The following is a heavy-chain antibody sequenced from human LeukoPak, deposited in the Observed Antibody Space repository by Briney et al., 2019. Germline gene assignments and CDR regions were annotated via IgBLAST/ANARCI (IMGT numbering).Heavy chain of an antibody. CDR1: GFTFSSYG. CDR3: ARVGGSPKSGDDAFDI. V-gene: IGHV3-30-3*01. Sequence: PGGSRRLFCAASGFTFSSYGMDWVRQAPGKGMEWVAVISYDGSNKYYADSVKGRFTISRDNPNNTLYLQMNSLRAEDTAVYYCARVGGSPKSGDDAFDIWGQGTMVTVSS. CDR2: ISYDGSNK. J-gene: IGHJ3*02. D-gene: IGHD7-27*01.